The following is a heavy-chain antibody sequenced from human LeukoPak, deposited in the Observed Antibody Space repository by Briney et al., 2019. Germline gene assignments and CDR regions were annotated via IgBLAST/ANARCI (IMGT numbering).Heavy chain of an antibody. D-gene: IGHD3-10*01. V-gene: IGHV4-4*02. CDR1: GGYISSSNW. Sequence: SETLSLTCAVSGGYISSSNWWSWVRQPPGKGLERIGEIYHSGSTNYNPSLKSRVTISVDKSKNQFSLKLSSVTAADTAVYYCARGGGLLWFGELFSVSHNWFDPWGQGTLVTVSS. CDR3: ARGGGLLWFGELFSVSHNWFDP. CDR2: IYHSGST. J-gene: IGHJ5*02.